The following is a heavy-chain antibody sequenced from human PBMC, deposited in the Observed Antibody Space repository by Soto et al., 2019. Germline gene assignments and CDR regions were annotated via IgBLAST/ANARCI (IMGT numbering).Heavy chain of an antibody. V-gene: IGHV3-15*07. Sequence: EVQLVESGGGLVKPGGSLRLSCAASGFTFNNAWMNWVRQAPGKGLEWVGRIRSKADGGTTDYPAPVKDRFTISRDDSKNTLHLQMNSLKTXDXAXXXXTXXXXXXXXFEXXXXGTLVTVSS. CDR2: IRSKADGGTT. CDR1: GFTFNNAW. J-gene: IGHJ4*02. CDR3: TXXXXXXXXFEX.